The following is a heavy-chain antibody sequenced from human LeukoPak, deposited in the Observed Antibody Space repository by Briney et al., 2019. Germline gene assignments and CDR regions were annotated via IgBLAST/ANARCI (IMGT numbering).Heavy chain of an antibody. V-gene: IGHV3-23*01. CDR3: AKGTSGYSYVKNY. CDR1: GFTFSSYA. J-gene: IGHJ4*02. D-gene: IGHD5-18*01. Sequence: GGSLRLSCAASGFTFSSYAMSWVRQAPGKGLEWVSAISGSGGSTYYADSVKGRFTISRDNSKNTLYLQMNGLRAEDTAVYYCAKGTSGYSYVKNYWGQGTLVTVSS. CDR2: ISGSGGST.